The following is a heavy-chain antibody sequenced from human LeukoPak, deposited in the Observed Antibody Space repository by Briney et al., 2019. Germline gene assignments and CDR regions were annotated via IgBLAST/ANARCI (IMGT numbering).Heavy chain of an antibody. J-gene: IGHJ4*02. V-gene: IGHV3-74*01. CDR1: GFTFTNYW. CDR3: ARDGSYDY. CDR2: INNDGTNT. Sequence: GVSLRLSCAASGFTFTNYWMHWVRQIPGKGLVWVSHINNDGTNTFYADSVRGRFTISRDNVRNTVYLQMNSLRAEDTALYYCARDGSYDYWGQGTLVIVSS.